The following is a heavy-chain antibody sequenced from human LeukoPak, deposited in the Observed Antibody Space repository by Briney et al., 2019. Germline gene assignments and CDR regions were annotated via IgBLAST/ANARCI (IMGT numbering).Heavy chain of an antibody. V-gene: IGHV1-69*13. CDR1: GYTFTSYG. CDR3: ARDSRDLGGTNDY. CDR2: IIPIFGTA. D-gene: IGHD3-16*01. J-gene: IGHJ4*02. Sequence: SVKVSCKASGYTFTSYGISWVRQAPGQGLEWMGGIIPIFGTANYAQKFQGRVTITADESTSTAYMELSSLRSEDTAVYYCARDSRDLGGTNDYWGQGTLVTVSS.